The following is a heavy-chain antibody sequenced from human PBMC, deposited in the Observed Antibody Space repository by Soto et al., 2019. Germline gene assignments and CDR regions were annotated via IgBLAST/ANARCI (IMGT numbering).Heavy chain of an antibody. CDR3: AENEEAAAGFLFDY. CDR1: GGSISSSSYY. CDR2: IYYSGST. D-gene: IGHD6-13*01. Sequence: SETLSLTCTVSGGSISSSSYYWGWIRQPPGKGLEWIGSIYYSGSTYYNPSLKSRVTISVDTSKNQFSLKLSSVTAADTAVYYCAENEEAAAGFLFDYWGQGTLVTVSS. V-gene: IGHV4-39*01. J-gene: IGHJ4*02.